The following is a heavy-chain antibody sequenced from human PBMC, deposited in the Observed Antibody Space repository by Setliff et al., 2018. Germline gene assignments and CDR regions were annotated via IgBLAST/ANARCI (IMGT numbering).Heavy chain of an antibody. CDR2: IIPMFTTA. CDR3: ARVSARRRYYYYMDV. Sequence: SVKVSCKASGGTFSSYAISWVRQAPGQGLEWMGGIIPMFTTANYAQTFQGRVTITADESTSTAYTELSSLTSEDTAVYYCARVSARRRYYYYMDVWGKGTTVTVSS. J-gene: IGHJ6*03. V-gene: IGHV1-69*13. CDR1: GGTFSSYA. D-gene: IGHD6-6*01.